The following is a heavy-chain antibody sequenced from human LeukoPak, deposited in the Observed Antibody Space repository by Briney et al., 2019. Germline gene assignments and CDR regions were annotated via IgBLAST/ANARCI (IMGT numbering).Heavy chain of an antibody. Sequence: GASVKVSCKASGYTFTNYGVTWVRQAPGQGLEWKGWISGSSGNTKYAQKLQGRVTMTTDTSTTTAYMELRSLTSDDAAVYYCARDGGNSGGANSPWGQGTLVTVSS. CDR3: ARDGGNSGGANSP. CDR1: GYTFTNYG. D-gene: IGHD4-23*01. V-gene: IGHV1-18*01. CDR2: ISGSSGNT. J-gene: IGHJ5*02.